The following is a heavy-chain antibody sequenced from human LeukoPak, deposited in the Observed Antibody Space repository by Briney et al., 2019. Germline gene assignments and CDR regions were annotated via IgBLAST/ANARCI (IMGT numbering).Heavy chain of an antibody. V-gene: IGHV4-4*02. J-gene: IGHJ4*02. Sequence: PSETLSLTCAVSGGSNSSSNWWSWVRQPPGKGLEWIGEIYHSGSTNYNPSLKSRVTISVDKSKNQFSLKLSSVTAADTAVYYCARDSTLGEIFDYWGQGTLVTVSS. CDR2: IYHSGST. CDR1: GGSNSSSNW. CDR3: ARDSTLGEIFDY. D-gene: IGHD3-10*01.